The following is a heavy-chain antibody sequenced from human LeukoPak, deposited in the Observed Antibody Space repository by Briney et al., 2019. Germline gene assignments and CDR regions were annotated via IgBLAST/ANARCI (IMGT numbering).Heavy chain of an antibody. CDR3: AVVVVTAMQFDY. D-gene: IGHD2-21*02. V-gene: IGHV4-39*01. CDR1: GGSISSSSYY. CDR2: IYYSGST. Sequence: PSETLFLTCAVSGGSISSSSYYWGWIRQPPGKGLEWIGSIYYSGSTYYNPSLKSRVTISVDTSKNQFSLKLSSVTAADTAVYYCAVVVVTAMQFDYWGQGTLVTVSS. J-gene: IGHJ4*02.